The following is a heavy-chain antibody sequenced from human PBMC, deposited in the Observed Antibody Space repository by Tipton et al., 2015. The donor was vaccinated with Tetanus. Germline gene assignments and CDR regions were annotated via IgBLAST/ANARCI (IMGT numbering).Heavy chain of an antibody. D-gene: IGHD3-3*01. CDR3: AKDTIFGLVTLDY. Sequence: SLRLSCAASGFTFSSYGMHWVRQAPGKGLEWVAVISYDGSNKYYADSVKGRFTISRDNSKNTLYLQMNSLRAEDTAVYYCAKDTIFGLVTLDYCGQGTLVTVSS. J-gene: IGHJ4*02. CDR2: ISYDGSNK. V-gene: IGHV3-30*18. CDR1: GFTFSSYG.